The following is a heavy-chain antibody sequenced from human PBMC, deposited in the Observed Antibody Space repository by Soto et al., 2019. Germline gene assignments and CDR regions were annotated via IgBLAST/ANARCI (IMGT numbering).Heavy chain of an antibody. D-gene: IGHD3-10*01. Sequence: GGSLRLSCAASGFTFSSYAMSWVRQAPGKGLEWVSAISGIGGSTYYADSVKGRFTISRDNSKNTLYLQMNSLRAADTAVYYCARADGSGNYHEYLFRFWGRGTLVTVSS. CDR2: ISGIGGST. CDR3: ARADGSGNYHEYLFRF. J-gene: IGHJ4*02. CDR1: GFTFSSYA. V-gene: IGHV3-23*01.